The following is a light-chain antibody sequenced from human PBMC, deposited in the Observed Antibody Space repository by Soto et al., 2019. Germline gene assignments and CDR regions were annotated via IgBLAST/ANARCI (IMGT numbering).Light chain of an antibody. V-gene: IGKV1-39*01. J-gene: IGKJ4*01. CDR1: QSITSY. CDR3: QQTYSTPPVT. CDR2: AAS. Sequence: DIQMTQSPSSLSASVGDRVTITCRASQSITSYLNWYQQKPGKAPNLLIYAASSLQSGVPSRFRGSGSGTDFTLTISSLQPEDFATYYCQQTYSTPPVTFGGGTRVEIK.